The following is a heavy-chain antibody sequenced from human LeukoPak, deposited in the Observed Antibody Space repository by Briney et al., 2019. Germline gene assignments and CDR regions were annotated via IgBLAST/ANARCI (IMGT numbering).Heavy chain of an antibody. D-gene: IGHD2-2*01. CDR1: GGSISSYY. CDR2: IYTSGST. V-gene: IGHV4-4*07. J-gene: IGHJ4*02. CDR3: ARSYCSSTSRYLEGEYYFDY. Sequence: SETLSLTCTVSGGSISSYYWSWIRQPAGKGLEWIGRIYTSGSTNYNPSLKSRVTMSVDTSKNQFSLKLSSVTAADTAVYYCARSYCSSTSRYLEGEYYFDYWGQGTLVTVSS.